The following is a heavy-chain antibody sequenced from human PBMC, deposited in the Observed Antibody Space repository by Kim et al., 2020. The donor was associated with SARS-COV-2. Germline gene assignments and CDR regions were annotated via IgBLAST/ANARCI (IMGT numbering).Heavy chain of an antibody. CDR2: IYYSGST. D-gene: IGHD3-10*02. V-gene: IGHV4-31*03. Sequence: SETLSLTCTVSGGSISSGGYYWSWIRQHPGKGLEWIGYIYYSGSTYYNPSLKSRVTISVDTSKNQFSLKLSSVTAADTAVYYCARDYIRHGYGMDVWGQGTTVTVSS. CDR3: ARDYIRHGYGMDV. J-gene: IGHJ6*02. CDR1: GGSISSGGYY.